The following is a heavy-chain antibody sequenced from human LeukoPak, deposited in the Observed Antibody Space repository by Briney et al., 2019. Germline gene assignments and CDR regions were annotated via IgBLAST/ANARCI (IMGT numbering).Heavy chain of an antibody. D-gene: IGHD3-10*01. CDR3: ASLFYFGSGSFLTY. J-gene: IGHJ4*02. V-gene: IGHV4-39*01. CDR2: IFYTGSA. Sequence: SETLSLTCTVSGGSMNSRSYYWGWIRQPPGKGLEFIGSIFYTGSAYYNPSLKSRVSISVDTSKSHFSLNLISVTAADTALYYCASLFYFGSGSFLTYWGLGTLVTVSS. CDR1: GGSMNSRSYY.